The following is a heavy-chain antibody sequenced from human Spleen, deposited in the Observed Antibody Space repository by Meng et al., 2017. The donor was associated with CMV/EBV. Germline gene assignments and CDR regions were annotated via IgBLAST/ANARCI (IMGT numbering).Heavy chain of an antibody. CDR2: IRGSGGST. CDR3: AKASDMDTAMVGGPHWYFDL. J-gene: IGHJ2*01. CDR1: FSSYA. V-gene: IGHV3-23*01. D-gene: IGHD5-18*01. Sequence: FSSYARSWVRQAPGKGLEWVSAIRGSGGSTYYADSVKGRFTISRDNSKNTLYLQMNSLRAEDTAVYYCAKASDMDTAMVGGPHWYFDLWGRGTLVTVSS.